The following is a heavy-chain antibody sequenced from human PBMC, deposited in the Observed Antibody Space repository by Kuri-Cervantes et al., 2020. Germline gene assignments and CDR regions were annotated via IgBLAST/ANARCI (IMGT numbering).Heavy chain of an antibody. D-gene: IGHD6-13*01. V-gene: IGHV4-61*05. J-gene: IGHJ4*02. CDR1: GGSISSSSYY. CDR2: IYYSGST. Sequence: ESLKISCTVSGGSISSSSYYWGWIRQPPGKGLEWIGYIYYSGSTNYNPSLKSRVTISVDTSKNQFSLKLSSVTAADTAVYYCARGALSSSWTTGFGYWGQGTLVTVSS. CDR3: ARGALSSSWTTGFGY.